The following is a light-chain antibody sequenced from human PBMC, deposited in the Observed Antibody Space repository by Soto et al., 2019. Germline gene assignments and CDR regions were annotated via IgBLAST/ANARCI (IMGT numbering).Light chain of an antibody. CDR3: QQYCYAPWT. CDR2: AAS. Sequence: EIQMTQSPFSLSVYLGDRATISCPASQRVSNYLDWYQQRPGQAPKLLLYAASSRPTGIPARFSGSGSGTDFTLTISRLEPEDFAVYYCQQYCYAPWTFGQGTKVEIK. V-gene: IGKV1-39*01. J-gene: IGKJ1*01. CDR1: QRVSNY.